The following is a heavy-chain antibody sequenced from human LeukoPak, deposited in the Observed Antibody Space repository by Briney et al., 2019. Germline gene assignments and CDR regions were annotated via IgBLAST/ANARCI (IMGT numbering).Heavy chain of an antibody. J-gene: IGHJ4*02. V-gene: IGHV4-59*01. D-gene: IGHD3-22*01. CDR2: IYYSGST. Sequence: SETLSLTCTVSGGSISSYYWSWLRQPPGKGLEWVGYIYYSGSTNYNPSLKSRVTISVDTSKNQFSLKLSSVTAADTAVYYCARTDYYDRSRFDYWGQGTLVTVSS. CDR1: GGSISSYY. CDR3: ARTDYYDRSRFDY.